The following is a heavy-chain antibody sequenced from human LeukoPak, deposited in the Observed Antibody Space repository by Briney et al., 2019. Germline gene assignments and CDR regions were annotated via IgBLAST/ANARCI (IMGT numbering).Heavy chain of an antibody. D-gene: IGHD2-2*01. CDR2: ISGSGGST. V-gene: IGHV3-23*01. J-gene: IGHJ4*02. Sequence: RGSLRLSCAASGFTFSSYAMSWVRQAPGKGLEWVSAISGSGGSTYYADTVKGRFTISRDNSKNTLYLQMNSLRAEDTAVYYCAKANLPRGYCSSTSCPLDYWGQGTLVTVSS. CDR3: AKANLPRGYCSSTSCPLDY. CDR1: GFTFSSYA.